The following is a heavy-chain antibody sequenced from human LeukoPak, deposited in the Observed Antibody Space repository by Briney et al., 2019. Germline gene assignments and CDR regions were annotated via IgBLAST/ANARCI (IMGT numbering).Heavy chain of an antibody. J-gene: IGHJ4*02. CDR2: FDPRDGET. Sequence: ASVKVSCKVSGYTLSELSMHWVRQSPEEGLEWMGSFDPRDGETVYAQKFQGRVTMTEDTSTDTGYMELRSLRSDDTAIYYCTIPGPTGSSDYRGQGTVVSVSS. D-gene: IGHD1-1*01. CDR3: TIPGPTGSSDY. V-gene: IGHV1-24*01. CDR1: GYTLSELS.